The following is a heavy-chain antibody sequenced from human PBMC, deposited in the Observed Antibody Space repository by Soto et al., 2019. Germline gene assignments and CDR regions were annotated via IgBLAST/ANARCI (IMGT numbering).Heavy chain of an antibody. CDR3: ARSVRRYRSGRAYNFDY. Sequence: QVQLVQSGAEVKKPGASVKVSCKASGYTFTSYDINWVRQATGQGLEWMGWINPTSGNTGYAQKFQGRVTMTRDTSISTAYMELSSLRSDDTAVYYCARSVRRYRSGRAYNFDYWGQGPLVTFSS. CDR1: GYTFTSYD. D-gene: IGHD3-10*01. J-gene: IGHJ4*02. V-gene: IGHV1-8*01. CDR2: INPTSGNT.